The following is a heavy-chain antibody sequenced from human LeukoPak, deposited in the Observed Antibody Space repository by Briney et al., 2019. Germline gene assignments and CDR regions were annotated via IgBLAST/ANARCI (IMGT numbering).Heavy chain of an antibody. D-gene: IGHD2-2*01. CDR3: ARRNTHLGYCSSTSCYEDPAFDI. J-gene: IGHJ3*02. V-gene: IGHV4-39*01. CDR2: IYYSGST. CDR1: GGSISSISSY. Sequence: SETLSLTCTVSGGSISSISSYWGWIRQPPGKGLEWIGSIYYSGSTYYNPSLKSRVTVSVDTSKNQFSLKLSSVTAADTAVYYCARRNTHLGYCSSTSCYEDPAFDIWGQGTMVTVSS.